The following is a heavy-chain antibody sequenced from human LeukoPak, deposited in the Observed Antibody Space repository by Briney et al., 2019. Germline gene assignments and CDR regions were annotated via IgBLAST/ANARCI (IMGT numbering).Heavy chain of an antibody. J-gene: IGHJ4*02. Sequence: SETLSLTCTVSGDSISDFYWSWIRQPAGKGLEWIGTIFYSGDTYYNPSLKSRITISVDTSKNQFSLKLSSVTAADTAVYYCATQILLCHYYWGQGTLVTVSS. CDR1: GDSISDFY. V-gene: IGHV4-59*05. CDR3: ATQILLCHYY. D-gene: IGHD3-10*01. CDR2: IFYSGDT.